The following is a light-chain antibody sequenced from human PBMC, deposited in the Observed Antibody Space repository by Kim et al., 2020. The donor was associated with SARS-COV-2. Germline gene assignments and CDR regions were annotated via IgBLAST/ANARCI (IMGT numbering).Light chain of an antibody. J-gene: IGLJ1*01. CDR3: SSYSVTSTFV. V-gene: IGLV2-14*03. Sequence: GQAITISCSGSSSDIGSYDYVSWYQQHPGEPPKLLIFDISDRPSGISSRFSGSKSGNRASLTISGLQAEDDADYYCSSYSVTSTFVFGPGTKVTVL. CDR2: DIS. CDR1: SSDIGSYDY.